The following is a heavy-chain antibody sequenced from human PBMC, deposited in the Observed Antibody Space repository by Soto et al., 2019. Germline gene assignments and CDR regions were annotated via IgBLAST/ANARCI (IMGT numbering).Heavy chain of an antibody. J-gene: IGHJ4*02. CDR1: GFTFSDYY. CDR2: ITSSGSTT. D-gene: IGHD5-18*01. CDR3: ARERYSYGPYYFDY. V-gene: IGHV3-11*01. Sequence: GGSLRLSCAASGFTFSDYYMSWIRQAPGKGLEWVSSITSSGSTTYYTDSVKGRFTISRDNAKNSLYLQMNSLRAEDTAVYYWARERYSYGPYYFDYWGQGTLVTVSS.